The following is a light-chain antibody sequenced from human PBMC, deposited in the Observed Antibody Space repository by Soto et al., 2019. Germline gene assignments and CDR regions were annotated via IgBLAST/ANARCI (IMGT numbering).Light chain of an antibody. CDR2: GAS. CDR3: QQYSNWPPT. CDR1: QSVSSN. Sequence: EIVMTQSPATLSVSPGERATLSCRASQSVSSNLAWYQQKPGQAPRLLIYGASTKATGIPARFSASRSGTASTLTISSLQSEDFAVYYCQQYSNWPPTFGQGTRLEIK. J-gene: IGKJ5*01. V-gene: IGKV3-15*01.